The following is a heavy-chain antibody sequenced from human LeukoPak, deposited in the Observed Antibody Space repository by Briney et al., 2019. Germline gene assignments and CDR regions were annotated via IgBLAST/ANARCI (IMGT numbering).Heavy chain of an antibody. CDR1: GFTFNEFG. CDR2: IWYDGSNK. D-gene: IGHD1-26*01. Sequence: GRSLRLCCAASGFTFNEFGVHWVRQAPGQGLEWVALIWYDGSNKYYGDSVKGRFTISRDNSKNTVYLQMNSLRVEDTAIYYCARDRPTGSYYSIDYWGQGTLATASS. CDR3: ARDRPTGSYYSIDY. V-gene: IGHV3-33*01. J-gene: IGHJ4*02.